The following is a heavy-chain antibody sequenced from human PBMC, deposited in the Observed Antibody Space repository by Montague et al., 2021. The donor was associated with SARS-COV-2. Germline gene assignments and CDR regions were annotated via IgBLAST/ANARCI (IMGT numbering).Heavy chain of an antibody. Sequence: CAISGDSVSSNIATWNWIRQSPSSGLEWLGRTYYSSTWYNDYAEXVKSRITIDPDTSKHQFSLHLNSVTPEDTAVYYCARIPVGSKYYFDFWGQGTLVTVSS. CDR2: TYYSSTWYN. D-gene: IGHD2-2*01. V-gene: IGHV6-1*01. J-gene: IGHJ4*02. CDR3: ARIPVGSKYYFDF. CDR1: GDSVSSNIAT.